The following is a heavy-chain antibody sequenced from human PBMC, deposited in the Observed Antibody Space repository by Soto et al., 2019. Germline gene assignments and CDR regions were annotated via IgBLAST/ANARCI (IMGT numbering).Heavy chain of an antibody. D-gene: IGHD2-2*01. J-gene: IGHJ4*02. CDR2: IYYSGST. CDR1: GGSISSYY. V-gene: IGHV4-59*08. Sequence: SETLSLTCTVSGGSISSYYWSWIRQPPGKGLEWIGYIYYSGSTNYNPSLKSRVTISVDTSKNQFSLKLSSVTAADTAVYYCARASIVLVPAAMPVPSNFDYWGQGTLVTVSS. CDR3: ARASIVLVPAAMPVPSNFDY.